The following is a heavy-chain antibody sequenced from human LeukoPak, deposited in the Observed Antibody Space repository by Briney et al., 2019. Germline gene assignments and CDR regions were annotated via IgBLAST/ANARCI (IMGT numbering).Heavy chain of an antibody. CDR2: ISAYNGNT. J-gene: IGHJ5*02. D-gene: IGHD2-2*02. CDR3: ARDIIVVVPAAIWNGWFDP. CDR1: GYTFTSYG. V-gene: IGHV1-18*01. Sequence: ASLKVSCKASGYTFTSYGISWVRQARGQGLEWMGWISAYNGNTNYAQKFQGRVTINADESTSTAYMELSSLRSEDTAVYYCARDIIVVVPAAIWNGWFDPWGQGTLVTVSS.